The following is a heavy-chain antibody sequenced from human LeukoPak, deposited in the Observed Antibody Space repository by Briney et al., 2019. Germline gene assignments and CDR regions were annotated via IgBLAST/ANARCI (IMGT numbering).Heavy chain of an antibody. D-gene: IGHD3-9*01. CDR2: IRHDGSNK. V-gene: IGHV3-30*02. CDR1: GFTFSSYG. J-gene: IGHJ4*02. Sequence: GGSLRLSCAASGFTFSSYGMHWVRQAPGKGLEWVAFIRHDGSNKYYADSVKGRFTISRDNSKNTLYLQMNSLRAEDTAVYYCAKCLDNTNFDIQSGNFDYWGQGTLVTVSS. CDR3: AKCLDNTNFDIQSGNFDY.